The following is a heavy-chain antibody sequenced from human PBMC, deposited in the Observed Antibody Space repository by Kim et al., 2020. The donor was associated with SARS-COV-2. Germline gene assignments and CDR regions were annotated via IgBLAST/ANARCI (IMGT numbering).Heavy chain of an antibody. Sequence: ADPVRGRITSSRDNSKNTLYLEMNSLRVEDTAVYYCVRGVGDYYYGMDVWGHGTTVTVSS. J-gene: IGHJ6*02. D-gene: IGHD6-25*01. CDR3: VRGVGDYYYGMDV. V-gene: IGHV3-30*07.